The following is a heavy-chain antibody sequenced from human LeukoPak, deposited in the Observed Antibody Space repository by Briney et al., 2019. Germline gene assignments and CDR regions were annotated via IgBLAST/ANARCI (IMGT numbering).Heavy chain of an antibody. D-gene: IGHD6-19*01. J-gene: IGHJ4*02. Sequence: GESLRLSCVASGFTFSTYGMHWVRQTPGKGLEWMSFIQYDGSIRLYGDSVRGRFTISRDNYKNTLYLQMNSLRPDDTAIYYCAKDVVGQQWPENYWGQGTLVTVSS. V-gene: IGHV3-30*02. CDR2: IQYDGSIR. CDR3: AKDVVGQQWPENY. CDR1: GFTFSTYG.